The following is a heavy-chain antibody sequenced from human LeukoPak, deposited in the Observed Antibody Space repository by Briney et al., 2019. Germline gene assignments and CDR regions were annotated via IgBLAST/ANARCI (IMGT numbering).Heavy chain of an antibody. D-gene: IGHD1-26*01. Sequence: GGSLRLSCAASGFTFSSYWMSWVRQAPGKGLEWVAHIKQDGSEKYYVDSVKGRFTISRDNAKNSLYLQMNSLGAEDTAVYYCARDDAQGGATNSFDYWGQGTLVTVSS. J-gene: IGHJ4*02. CDR1: GFTFSSYW. V-gene: IGHV3-7*01. CDR2: IKQDGSEK. CDR3: ARDDAQGGATNSFDY.